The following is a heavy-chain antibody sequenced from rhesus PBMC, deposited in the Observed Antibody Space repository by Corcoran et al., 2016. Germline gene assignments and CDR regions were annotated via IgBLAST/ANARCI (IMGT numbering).Heavy chain of an antibody. CDR3: ARDSAGGGGFDF. V-gene: IGHV4-160*01. CDR1: GDSFSSYW. Sequence: QVQLQESGPGLVKPSETLSLTCAVSGDSFSSYWWGWIRQPPGKGLVWSGSMYGSSGSTEYNPSLKSRATISRDTSKNQFSLKVRSVTAADTAEYYCARDSAGGGGFDFWGQGVLVTVSS. J-gene: IGHJ4*01. CDR2: MYGSSGST. D-gene: IGHD1-1*01.